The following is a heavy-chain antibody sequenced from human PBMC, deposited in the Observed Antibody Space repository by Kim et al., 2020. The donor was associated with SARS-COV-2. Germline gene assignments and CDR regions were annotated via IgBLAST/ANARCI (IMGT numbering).Heavy chain of an antibody. J-gene: IGHJ4*02. CDR2: IHHSGST. D-gene: IGHD5-18*01. CDR1: GASISSSSHY. CDR3: VRSAYSYELH. V-gene: IGHV4-31*03. Sequence: SETLSLTCTVSGASISSSSHYWSWIRQHPGKGPEYIGNIHHSGSTYYSPSLQSRLIISVDTSKNEFSLRLTSVTAADTAIYYCVRSAYSYELHWGQGTLVTVSS.